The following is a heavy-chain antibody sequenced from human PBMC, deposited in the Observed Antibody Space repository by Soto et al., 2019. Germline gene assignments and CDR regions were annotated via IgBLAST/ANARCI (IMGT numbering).Heavy chain of an antibody. J-gene: IGHJ4*02. Sequence: TLSLTCSVSGGYIISGGSHWTWISQHPEKGLEWIGFIYFYSGATSSTSYNPSLQSRVVISVDTSKNHVSLNLNSVTVADTAVYFCAWGTDAYKNGFWGLGTLVT. D-gene: IGHD2-8*01. CDR3: AWGTDAYKNGF. CDR1: GGYIISGGSH. CDR2: IYFYSGATSST. V-gene: IGHV4-31*03.